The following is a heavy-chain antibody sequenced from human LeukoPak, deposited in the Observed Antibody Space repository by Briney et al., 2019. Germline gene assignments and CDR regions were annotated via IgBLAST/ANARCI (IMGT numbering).Heavy chain of an antibody. Sequence: PSETLSLTCTVSGGSLRSYCWNWIRQPPGKGLEWIGYIYYSGSTDYNPSLRSRVTISVDTSKNQFSLKLSSVTAADTAVYYCARTPYSSWLINWFDPWGQGTLVTVSS. D-gene: IGHD6-13*01. CDR3: ARTPYSSWLINWFDP. J-gene: IGHJ5*02. V-gene: IGHV4-59*12. CDR1: GGSLRSYC. CDR2: IYYSGST.